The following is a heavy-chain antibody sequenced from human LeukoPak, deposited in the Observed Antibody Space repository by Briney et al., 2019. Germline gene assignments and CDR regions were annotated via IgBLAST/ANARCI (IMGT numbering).Heavy chain of an antibody. CDR1: GGSFSGYY. Sequence: PSETLSLTCAVYGGSFSGYYWSWIRQPPGKGLEWIGEINHSGSTNYNPSLKSRVTISVDTSKNQFSLKLSSVTAADTAVYYCARYSSGYYPQWVLDYYMDVWGKGTTVTVSS. CDR2: INHSGST. V-gene: IGHV4-34*01. CDR3: ARYSSGYYPQWVLDYYMDV. D-gene: IGHD3-22*01. J-gene: IGHJ6*03.